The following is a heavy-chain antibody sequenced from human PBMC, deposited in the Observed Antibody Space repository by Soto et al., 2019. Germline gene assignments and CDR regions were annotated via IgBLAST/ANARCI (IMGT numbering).Heavy chain of an antibody. CDR1: GFTFSSYG. CDR2: IWYDGSTI. CDR3: AREGMITFGGVIVPDAFDI. D-gene: IGHD3-16*02. Sequence: GGSLRLSCAASGFTFSSYGMHWVRQAPGKRLEWVAVIWYDGSTIYYADSVKGRFTNSRDNAKNSLYLQMNSLRAEDTAVYYCAREGMITFGGVIVPDAFDIWGQGTMVTVSS. J-gene: IGHJ3*02. V-gene: IGHV3-33*01.